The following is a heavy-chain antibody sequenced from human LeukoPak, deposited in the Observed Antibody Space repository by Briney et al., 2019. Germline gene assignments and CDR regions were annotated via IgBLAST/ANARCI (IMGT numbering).Heavy chain of an antibody. CDR2: IRYDGSNK. V-gene: IGHV3-30*02. J-gene: IGHJ4*02. D-gene: IGHD2-2*03. CDR3: AKDGGYCRSTSRYPNSEYFDY. CDR1: GFTFSSYG. Sequence: GGSLRLSCAASGFTFSSYGMHWVRQAPGKGLEWVAFIRYDGSNKYYADSVKGRFTISRDNSKNTLYLQMDSLRAEDTAVYYCAKDGGYCRSTSRYPNSEYFDYWGQGTLVAVSS.